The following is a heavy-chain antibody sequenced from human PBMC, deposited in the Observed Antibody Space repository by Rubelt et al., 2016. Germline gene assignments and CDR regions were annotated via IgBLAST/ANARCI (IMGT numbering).Heavy chain of an antibody. J-gene: IGHJ4*02. V-gene: IGHV3-23*01. CDR3: AKDEGWIGYFDD. CDR1: GFTLGGHA. D-gene: IGHD2-2*03. Sequence: ESGGGLVQPGGSLRLSCAASGFTLGGHAMSWVRQAPGKGLEWVSSISGSGDSTYYADSVKGRFAISRDNSENTLYLQMNSLRAEDMAVYYCAKDEGWIGYFDDWGQGTQVPVSS. CDR2: ISGSGDST.